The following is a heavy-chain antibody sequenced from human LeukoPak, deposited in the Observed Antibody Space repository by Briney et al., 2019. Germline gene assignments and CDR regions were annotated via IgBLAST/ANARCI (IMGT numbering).Heavy chain of an antibody. CDR1: GFTVSSNH. J-gene: IGHJ4*02. Sequence: GGSLRLSCAASGFTVSSNHMSWVRQAPGKGLDWVSVVYSGGSTYYADSVKGRLTISRDNSKNTLYIQMNSLRAEDTAVYYCARSRGYSNGFDYWGQGTLVTVTS. CDR2: VYSGGST. D-gene: IGHD5-18*01. V-gene: IGHV3-53*01. CDR3: ARSRGYSNGFDY.